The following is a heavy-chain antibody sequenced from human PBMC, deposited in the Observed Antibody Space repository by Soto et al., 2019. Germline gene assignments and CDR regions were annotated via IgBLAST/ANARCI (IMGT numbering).Heavy chain of an antibody. Sequence: GESLKISCKGSGYSFTSYWIGWVRQMPGKGLEWMGIIYPGDSDTRYSPSFQGQVTISADKSITTAYLQWSSLKASDTAMYYCARTAAAGKYYYGMDVQGQATTVTGSS. D-gene: IGHD6-13*01. V-gene: IGHV5-51*01. CDR3: ARTAAAGKYYYGMDV. CDR2: IYPGDSDT. CDR1: GYSFTSYW. J-gene: IGHJ6*01.